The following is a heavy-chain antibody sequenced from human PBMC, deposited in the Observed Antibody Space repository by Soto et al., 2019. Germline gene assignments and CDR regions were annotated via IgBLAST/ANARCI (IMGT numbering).Heavy chain of an antibody. V-gene: IGHV1-46*01. CDR2: INPDGGGT. CDR3: AVGGNYVSMDF. D-gene: IGHD4-4*01. Sequence: QVQLVQSGAEVKKPGASVKVSCKASGYTFTSYYMHWVRLAPGQGLEWMGIINPDGGGTSYAQQFQGRVIMTRDASTSTVYMAMSSLGSEDTAVYYCAVGGNYVSMDFWGQGTTVTVSS. J-gene: IGHJ6*02. CDR1: GYTFTSYY.